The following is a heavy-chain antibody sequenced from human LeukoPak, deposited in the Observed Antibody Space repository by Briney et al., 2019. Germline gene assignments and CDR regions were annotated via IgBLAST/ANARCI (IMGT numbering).Heavy chain of an antibody. CDR1: GFTFSNYW. D-gene: IGHD3-16*02. Sequence: GGSLRLSCAASGFTFSNYWMHWVRQAPGKGLVWVSRIYNDGSSTSYADSVKGRFTISRDNSKDTLYLQMNSLRPEDTALYYCAKEGHYVWGSYRPEWLKSWGQGTLVTVSS. J-gene: IGHJ5*02. V-gene: IGHV3-74*01. CDR2: IYNDGSST. CDR3: AKEGHYVWGSYRPEWLKS.